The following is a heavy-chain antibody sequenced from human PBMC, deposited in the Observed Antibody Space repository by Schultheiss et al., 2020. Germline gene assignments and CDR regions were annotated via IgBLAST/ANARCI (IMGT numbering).Heavy chain of an antibody. CDR3: ARMMTTVTTFDY. CDR1: GYTVTDYH. D-gene: IGHD4-11*01. Sequence: ASVKVSCKASGYTVTDYHVHWVRQAPGQGLEWMGMINPNSGVTNYAQKFQGRVTMTRDTSTSTVYMELSSLRSEDTAVYYCARMMTTVTTFDYWGQGSLVTVSS. V-gene: IGHV1-2*02. J-gene: IGHJ4*02. CDR2: INPNSGVT.